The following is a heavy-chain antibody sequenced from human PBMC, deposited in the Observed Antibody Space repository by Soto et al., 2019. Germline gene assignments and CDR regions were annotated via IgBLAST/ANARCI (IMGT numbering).Heavy chain of an antibody. CDR2: IHYTGST. Sequence: QVRLQESGPGLVKPSQTLSLTCSVSGVSISSADFYWSWIRQQPGKALEWIGYIHYTGSTSYNPSLKSRLAISLDASKNQFSLSLSSVTSADTAVYYCARDHRSLGDYYGIDVWGQGTTVTVSS. V-gene: IGHV4-31*03. J-gene: IGHJ6*02. CDR1: GVSISSADFY. CDR3: ARDHRSLGDYYGIDV. D-gene: IGHD3-10*01.